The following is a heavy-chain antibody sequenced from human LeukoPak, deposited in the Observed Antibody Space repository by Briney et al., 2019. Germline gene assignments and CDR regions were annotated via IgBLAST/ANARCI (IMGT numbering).Heavy chain of an antibody. CDR3: ARVKLYYFDY. CDR2: INHSGST. J-gene: IGHJ4*02. CDR1: GGSFSGYC. Sequence: SETLSLTCAVYGGSFSGYCWSWIRQPPGKGLEWIGEINHSGSTNYNPSLKSRVTISVDTSKNQFSLKLSSVTAADTAVYYCARVKLYYFDYWGQGTLVTVSS. D-gene: IGHD3-10*01. V-gene: IGHV4-34*01.